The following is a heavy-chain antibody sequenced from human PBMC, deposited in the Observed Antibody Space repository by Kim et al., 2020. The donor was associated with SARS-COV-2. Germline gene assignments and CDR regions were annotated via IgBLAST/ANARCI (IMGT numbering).Heavy chain of an antibody. D-gene: IGHD6-19*01. V-gene: IGHV3-23*01. CDR3: AKAHPDSGWPAFDS. CDR1: GFTFSSRA. Sequence: GGSLRLSCAASGFTFSSRAMSWVRQAPGKGPEWVASVNNGGNAYDADSVKGRFTVSRDTTRDPLYLQMNSLRAEDTPRFFCAKAHPDSGWPAFDSWGRG. CDR2: VNNGGNA. J-gene: IGHJ4*02.